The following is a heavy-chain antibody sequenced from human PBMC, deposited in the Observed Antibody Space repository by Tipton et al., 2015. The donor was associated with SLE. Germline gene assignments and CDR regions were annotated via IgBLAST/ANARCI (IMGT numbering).Heavy chain of an antibody. D-gene: IGHD6-6*01. CDR2: INPNSGGT. CDR1: GYTFTSYG. CDR3: ARAKQLVHLGY. J-gene: IGHJ4*02. Sequence: QVQLVQSGAEVKKPGASVKASCKASGYTFTSYGISWVRQAPGQGLEWMGWINPNSGGTNYAQKFQGRVTMTRDTSISTAYMELSRLRSDDTAVYYCARAKQLVHLGYWGQGTLVTVSS. V-gene: IGHV1-2*02.